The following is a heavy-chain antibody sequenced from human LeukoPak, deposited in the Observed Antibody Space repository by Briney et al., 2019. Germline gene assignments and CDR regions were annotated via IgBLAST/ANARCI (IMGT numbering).Heavy chain of an antibody. CDR2: ISGSGGST. D-gene: IGHD5-12*01. J-gene: IGHJ5*02. V-gene: IGHV3-23*01. CDR3: ANLHGYSGYDDP. CDR1: RFTFNTYA. Sequence: GGSLRLSCVASRFTFNTYAVNWVRQAPGKGLEWVSAISGSGGSTYYADSVKGRFTISRDNSKNTLYLQMNSLRAEDTAVYYCANLHGYSGYDDPWGQGTLVTVSS.